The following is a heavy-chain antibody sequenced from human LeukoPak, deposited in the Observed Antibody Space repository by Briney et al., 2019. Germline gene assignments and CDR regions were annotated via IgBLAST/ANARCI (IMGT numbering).Heavy chain of an antibody. CDR2: ISSSSSYI. J-gene: IGHJ5*02. CDR1: GFTFSSYS. V-gene: IGHV3-21*01. D-gene: IGHD6-13*01. CDR3: ARDKGYSSSWYRVSNWFDP. Sequence: GGSLRLSCAASGFTFSSYSMNWVRQAPGKGLEWVSSISSSSSYIYYADSVKGRFTISRDNAKNSLYLQMNSLRAEDTAVYYCARDKGYSSSWYRVSNWFDPWGQGTLVTVSS.